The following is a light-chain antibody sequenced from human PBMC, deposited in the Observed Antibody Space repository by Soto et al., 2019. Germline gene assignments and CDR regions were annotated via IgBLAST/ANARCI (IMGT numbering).Light chain of an antibody. CDR3: QQANSFPLP. Sequence: DIQMTQSPSSVSASVGDRVSITCRASPGISSWLAWYQQKPGRAPKLLIYTGSSLQSGGPSRFSGTGSGTDFTLTISSRQPEEVSPYYGQQANSFPLPVGGGTKVEIK. J-gene: IGKJ4*01. CDR2: TGS. CDR1: PGISSW. V-gene: IGKV1-12*01.